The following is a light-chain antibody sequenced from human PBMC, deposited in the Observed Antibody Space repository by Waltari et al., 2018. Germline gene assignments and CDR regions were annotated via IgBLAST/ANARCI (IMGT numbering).Light chain of an antibody. CDR2: EGS. J-gene: IGLJ1*01. V-gene: IGLV2-8*01. Sequence: QSALPQPPPSSRPPRQPVPISGTGTSSHVRGYNYVSWYQQHTGKAPKLMIYEGSKRPSGVPVRFSGSKSGTAASRTVSGLQAEDEADYYCSSYAGSNNFYVFGTGTKVTVL. CDR3: SSYAGSNNFYV. CDR1: SSHVRGYNY.